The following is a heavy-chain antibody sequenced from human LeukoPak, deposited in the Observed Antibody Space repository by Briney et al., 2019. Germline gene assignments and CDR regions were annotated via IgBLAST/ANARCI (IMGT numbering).Heavy chain of an antibody. CDR2: IYYSGST. CDR3: ARHVWLEPFDY. Sequence: PSETLSLTCSVSGGSMNSYYWSWIRQSPGKGLEWIGYIYYSGSTNYNPSLKSRVTISVDTSKNQFSLKLSSVTAADTAVYYCARHVWLEPFDYWGQGTLVTVSS. D-gene: IGHD3-9*01. V-gene: IGHV4-59*08. J-gene: IGHJ4*02. CDR1: GGSMNSYY.